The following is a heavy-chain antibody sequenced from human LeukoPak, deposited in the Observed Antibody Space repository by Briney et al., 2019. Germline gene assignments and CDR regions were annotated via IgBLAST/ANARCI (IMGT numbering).Heavy chain of an antibody. CDR2: IYYSGST. CDR1: GGSISSSSYY. CDR3: ARTGVAVTSFDY. Sequence: SETLSLTCTVSGGSISSSSYYWGWIRQPPGKGLEWIGRIYYSGSTYYNPSLKSRVTISVDTSKNQFPLKLSSVTAADTAVYYCARTGVAVTSFDYWGQGTLVTVSS. V-gene: IGHV4-39*01. D-gene: IGHD2-21*02. J-gene: IGHJ4*02.